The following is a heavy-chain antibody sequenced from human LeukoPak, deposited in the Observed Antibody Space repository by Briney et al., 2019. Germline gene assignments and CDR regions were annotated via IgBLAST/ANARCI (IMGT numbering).Heavy chain of an antibody. J-gene: IGHJ4*02. CDR3: LTAWAAGLDY. V-gene: IGHV3-30*03. CDR1: GFTFSSYG. D-gene: IGHD7-27*01. Sequence: QPGRSLRLSCAASGFTFSSYGMHWVRQAPGKGLEWVAVISYDGSNKYYADSVKGRFTISRDNAKNSLYLQMNSLRAEDTAVYYCLTAWAAGLDYWGQGTLVTVSS. CDR2: ISYDGSNK.